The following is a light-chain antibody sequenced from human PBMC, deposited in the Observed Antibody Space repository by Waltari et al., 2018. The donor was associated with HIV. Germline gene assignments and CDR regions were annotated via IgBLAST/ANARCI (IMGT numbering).Light chain of an antibody. CDR3: SAWDDKLTALV. V-gene: IGLV1-47*01. Sequence: QSVLTQPPSASGTPGQRVTISCSGNTYNIGNTFVSWSQQGPGMAPKLLIYQNDQRPSGVPDRFSGSKSGTSASLAISGLRSEDEADYYCSAWDDKLTALVFGGGTKLTDL. J-gene: IGLJ2*01. CDR1: TYNIGNTF. CDR2: QND.